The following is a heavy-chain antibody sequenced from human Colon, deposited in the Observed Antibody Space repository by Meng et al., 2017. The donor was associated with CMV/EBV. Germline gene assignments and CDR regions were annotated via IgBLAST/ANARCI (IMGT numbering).Heavy chain of an antibody. CDR2: IRYDGRNE. J-gene: IGHJ4*02. V-gene: IGHV3-30*02. CDR1: GFTFSTYG. Sequence: GGSLRLSCVASGFTFSTYGIYWVRQAPGKGLEWVASIRYDGRNEYYRDSVKGRFTISRDNSMNTLYLQMNSLRAEDTGVYYCAKDPHDFWSGYFLDSWGQGTLVTVSS. CDR3: AKDPHDFWSGYFLDS. D-gene: IGHD3-3*01.